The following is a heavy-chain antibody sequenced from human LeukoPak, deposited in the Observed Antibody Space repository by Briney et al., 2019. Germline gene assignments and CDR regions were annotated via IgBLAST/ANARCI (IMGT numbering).Heavy chain of an antibody. D-gene: IGHD2-2*01. CDR3: ARVAYCSSTSCYASAFDY. V-gene: IGHV1-2*02. CDR1: GYTFTGYY. CDR2: INPNSGGT. J-gene: IGHJ4*02. Sequence: ASVKVSCKASGYTFTGYYMRWVRQAPGQGLEWMGWINPNSGGTNYAQKFQGRVTMTRDTSISTAYMELSRLRSDDTAVYYCARVAYCSSTSCYASAFDYWGQGTLVTVSS.